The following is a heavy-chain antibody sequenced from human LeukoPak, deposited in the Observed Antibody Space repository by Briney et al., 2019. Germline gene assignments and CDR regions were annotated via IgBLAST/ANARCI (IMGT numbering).Heavy chain of an antibody. CDR1: GYTFTSYA. J-gene: IGHJ4*02. V-gene: IGHV7-4-1*02. CDR3: ARDYRGRILWFGELGSYFDY. Sequence: ASVKVSCKASGYTFTSYAMNWVRQAPGQGLEWMGWINTKTGNPTYAQGFTGRFVFSLDTSVSTAYLQISSLKAEDTAVYYCARDYRGRILWFGELGSYFDYWGQGTLVTVSS. D-gene: IGHD3-10*01. CDR2: INTKTGNP.